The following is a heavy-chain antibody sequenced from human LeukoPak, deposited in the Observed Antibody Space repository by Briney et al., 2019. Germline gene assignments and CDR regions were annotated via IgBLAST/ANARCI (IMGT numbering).Heavy chain of an antibody. CDR3: ARSGSFYDYVWGSYPPAYFDY. J-gene: IGHJ4*02. Sequence: SETLSLTCTVSSYSISRGYYWGWIRQSPGKGLEWIGNIHHGGSTYYNPSLKSRVTISVDTSKNQFSLKLSSVTAADTAVYYCARSGSFYDYVWGSYPPAYFDYWGQGTLVTVSS. CDR1: SYSISRGYY. CDR2: IHHGGST. D-gene: IGHD3-16*02. V-gene: IGHV4-38-2*02.